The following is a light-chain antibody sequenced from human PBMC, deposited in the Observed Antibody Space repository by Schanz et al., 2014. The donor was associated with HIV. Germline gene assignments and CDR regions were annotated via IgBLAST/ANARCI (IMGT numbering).Light chain of an antibody. CDR2: ATY. V-gene: IGLV1-44*01. CDR1: SSDFKTNA. J-gene: IGLJ3*02. Sequence: QSVLTQAPSASGTPGQRVTISCSGSSSDFKTNAVLWYQQLPGAAPKLLIHATYNRPSGVPDRFSGSGSGTSASLAISGLQSEDEADYYCSAWDDSLNGPVFGGGTKLTVL. CDR3: SAWDDSLNGPV.